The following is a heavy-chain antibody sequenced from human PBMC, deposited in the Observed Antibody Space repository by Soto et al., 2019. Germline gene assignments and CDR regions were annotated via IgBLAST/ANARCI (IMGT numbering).Heavy chain of an antibody. CDR1: GFTFSSYG. CDR2: ISYDEGNK. J-gene: IGHJ1*01. D-gene: IGHD3-22*01. V-gene: IGHV3-30*18. Sequence: QVQLVESGGGVVQPGRSLRLSCAASGFTFSSYGMHWVRQAPGKGLEWVAVISYDEGNKYYADSVKGRFTIYRDNSKNTLYLQMNSLRAEDTAVYYCTKGVVVITSYFQPWGQGTLVTVSS. CDR3: TKGVVVITSYFQP.